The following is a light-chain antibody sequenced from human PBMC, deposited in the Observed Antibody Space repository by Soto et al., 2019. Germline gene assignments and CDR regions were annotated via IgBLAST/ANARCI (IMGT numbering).Light chain of an antibody. Sequence: LTQPASVSGSPGQSITISCTGTSSDVGNYKYVSWYQQHPGKAPKLMIYEVSNRPSGVSNRFSGPKSGNTASLTISGLQAEDETDYYCFSYTSSGTYVFGTGTKVTVL. V-gene: IGLV2-14*01. CDR1: SSDVGNYKY. J-gene: IGLJ1*01. CDR3: FSYTSSGTYV. CDR2: EVS.